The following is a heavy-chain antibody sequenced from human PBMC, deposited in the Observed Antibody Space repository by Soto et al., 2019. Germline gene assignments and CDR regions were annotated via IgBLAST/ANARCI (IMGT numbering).Heavy chain of an antibody. CDR2: IYYSGST. V-gene: IGHV4-39*01. Sequence: SETLSLTCTVSGGSISSSSYYWGWIRQPPGKGLEWIGSIYYSGSTYYNPSLKSRVTISVDTSKNQFSLKLSSVTAADTAVYYCARGPVYYYYYYMDVWGKGTTVTVSS. CDR3: ARGPVYYYYYYMDV. CDR1: GGSISSSSYY. J-gene: IGHJ6*03.